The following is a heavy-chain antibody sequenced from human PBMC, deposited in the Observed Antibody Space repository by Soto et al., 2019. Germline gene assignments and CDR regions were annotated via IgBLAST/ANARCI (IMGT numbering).Heavy chain of an antibody. J-gene: IGHJ6*02. D-gene: IGHD2-2*01. Sequence: SVKVSCKASGFTFTSSAVQWVRQARGQRLEWIGWIVVGSGNTNYAQKFQERVTITRDMSTSTAYMELSSLRSEDTAVYYCAADRDCSSTSCYEGRYYYGMDVWGQGTTVTVSS. CDR1: GFTFTSSA. CDR2: IVVGSGNT. V-gene: IGHV1-58*01. CDR3: AADRDCSSTSCYEGRYYYGMDV.